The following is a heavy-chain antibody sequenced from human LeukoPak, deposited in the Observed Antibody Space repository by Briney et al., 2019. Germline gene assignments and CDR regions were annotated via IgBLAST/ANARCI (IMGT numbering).Heavy chain of an antibody. CDR1: GGSISSYY. D-gene: IGHD6-13*01. V-gene: IGHV4-4*07. Sequence: SGTLSLTCTVSGGSISSYYWSWIRQAAGKGLEWIGRIYTSWSTNYNPSLKSRVTISVDKSKNQFSLKLSSVTAADTAVYYCARAAAAAGLDYWGQGTLVTVSS. CDR3: ARAAAAAGLDY. J-gene: IGHJ4*02. CDR2: IYTSWST.